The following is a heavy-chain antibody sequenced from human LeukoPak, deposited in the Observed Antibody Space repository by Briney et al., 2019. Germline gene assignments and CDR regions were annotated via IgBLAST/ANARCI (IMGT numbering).Heavy chain of an antibody. Sequence: ASVKVSCKASGYTFTSYDINWVRQATGQGLEWMGWMNPNSGNTGYAQKFQGRVTMTRNTSISTAYMELSSLRSEDTAVYYCARALKDSSGWYYSSYYYYMDVWGKGTTVTISS. CDR1: GYTFTSYD. CDR2: MNPNSGNT. D-gene: IGHD6-19*01. V-gene: IGHV1-8*01. CDR3: ARALKDSSGWYYSSYYYYMDV. J-gene: IGHJ6*03.